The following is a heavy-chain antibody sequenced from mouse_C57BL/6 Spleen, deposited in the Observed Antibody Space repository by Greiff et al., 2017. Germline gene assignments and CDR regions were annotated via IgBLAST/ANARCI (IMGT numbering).Heavy chain of an antibody. CDR3: TKGLYYGNYYAMDY. D-gene: IGHD2-1*01. CDR1: GFNIKDDY. Sequence: EVQLQESGAELVRPGASVKLSCTASGFNIKDDYMHWVKQRPEQGLEWIGWIDPENGDTEYASKFQGKATITADTSSNTAYLQLSSLTSEDTAVYYCTKGLYYGNYYAMDYWGQGTSVTVSS. V-gene: IGHV14-4*01. CDR2: IDPENGDT. J-gene: IGHJ4*01.